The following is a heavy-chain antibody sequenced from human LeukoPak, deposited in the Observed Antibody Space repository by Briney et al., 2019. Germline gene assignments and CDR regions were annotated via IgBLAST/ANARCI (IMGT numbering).Heavy chain of an antibody. D-gene: IGHD6-19*01. V-gene: IGHV3-30*04. CDR1: GFAFSSYA. Sequence: PGGSLRLSCAASGFAFSSYAMHWVRQAPGKGLEWVAIISYDGIIEDYSDSVKGRFTISRDNFKNTLFLQMNSLRDEDTAVYYCARDISTGWSIKHFFDYWGQGSLVTVSS. J-gene: IGHJ4*02. CDR3: ARDISTGWSIKHFFDY. CDR2: ISYDGIIE.